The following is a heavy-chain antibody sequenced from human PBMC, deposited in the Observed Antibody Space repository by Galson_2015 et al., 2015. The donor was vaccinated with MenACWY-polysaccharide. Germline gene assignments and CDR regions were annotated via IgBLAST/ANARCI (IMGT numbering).Heavy chain of an antibody. CDR3: AREGSPIVFHAFDI. D-gene: IGHD3-16*02. CDR1: GSTFRGSG. Sequence: SLRLSCAASGSTFRGSGMHWVRQAPGKGLEWVAVIQYDGSQKQYTDSVRGRFRISRDNSKNTLYLEMNSLRAEDTALYYCAREGSPIVFHAFDIWGQGTMVIVSS. J-gene: IGHJ3*02. CDR2: IQYDGSQK. V-gene: IGHV3-33*01.